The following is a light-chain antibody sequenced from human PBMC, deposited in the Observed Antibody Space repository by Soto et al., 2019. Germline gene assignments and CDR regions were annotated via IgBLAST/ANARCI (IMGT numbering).Light chain of an antibody. CDR1: QSVSSN. J-gene: IGKJ5*01. V-gene: IGKV3-11*01. CDR3: QQRSNWPIT. Sequence: EIVMTQSPATLSVSPWERATLSCRASQSVSSNLAWYQQKPGQAPRLLIYDASNRATGIPARFSGSGSGTDFTLTISSLEPEDFAVYYCQQRSNWPITFGQGTRLEIK. CDR2: DAS.